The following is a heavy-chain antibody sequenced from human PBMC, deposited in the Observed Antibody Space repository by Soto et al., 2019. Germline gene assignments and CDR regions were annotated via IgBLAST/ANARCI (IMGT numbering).Heavy chain of an antibody. CDR2: ISPLKGNT. J-gene: IGHJ4*02. Sequence: ASVKVSCKASGYTFTNYVIHWVRQAPGQGLEWMGWISPLKGNTKYAQKVQGRVSVTTDTSTNTVYMELSGLRYDETALYYCARSGEHPFDFWGQGTLVTVSS. CDR3: ARSGEHPFDF. D-gene: IGHD6-25*01. CDR1: GYTFTNYV. V-gene: IGHV1-18*01.